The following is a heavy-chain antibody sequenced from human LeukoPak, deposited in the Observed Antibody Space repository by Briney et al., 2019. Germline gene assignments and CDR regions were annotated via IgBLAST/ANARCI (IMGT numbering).Heavy chain of an antibody. Sequence: GEPLKISCKGSGYSFTSYWIAWVRQMPGKGLEWMGIIYPGDSDIRYSPSFQGQVTISADKSINTAYLQWSSLKASDTAMYYCARHFKYSSSFDAFDIWGQGTMVTVSS. CDR1: GYSFTSYW. D-gene: IGHD6-6*01. V-gene: IGHV5-51*01. CDR2: IYPGDSDI. CDR3: ARHFKYSSSFDAFDI. J-gene: IGHJ3*02.